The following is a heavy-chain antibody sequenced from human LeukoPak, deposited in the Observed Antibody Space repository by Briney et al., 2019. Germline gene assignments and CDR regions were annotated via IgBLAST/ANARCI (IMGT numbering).Heavy chain of an antibody. D-gene: IGHD3-3*01. CDR2: IGGRGGRT. Sequence: GGSLRLSCAASGFTFRSYALTWVRPAPGTGLEWVSGIGGRGGRTTYADSVKGRFTISRDNSKNTLYLQMNSLRAEDAAVYYCAKSLREEWLSYIFGFMDVWGQGTTVIVSS. CDR3: AKSLREEWLSYIFGFMDV. CDR1: GFTFRSYA. J-gene: IGHJ6*02. V-gene: IGHV3-23*01.